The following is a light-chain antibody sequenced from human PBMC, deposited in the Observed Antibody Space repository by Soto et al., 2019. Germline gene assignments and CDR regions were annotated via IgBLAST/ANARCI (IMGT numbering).Light chain of an antibody. J-gene: IGKJ2*01. V-gene: IGKV3-20*01. Sequence: EIVLTQSPGTLSLSPGERATLSCRASQSVSSSYLAWYQQKPGQAPRLLIYGASSRATGIPDRFSGSGSRTEFTLTISRLEPEDFAVYYCQQYGSSPPKYTFGQGTKLEI. CDR2: GAS. CDR3: QQYGSSPPKYT. CDR1: QSVSSSY.